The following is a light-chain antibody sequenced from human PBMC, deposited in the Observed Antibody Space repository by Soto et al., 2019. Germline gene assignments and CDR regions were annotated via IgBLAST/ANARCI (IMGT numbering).Light chain of an antibody. CDR1: SSDVGNSNG. Sequence: QSVLTQPPSVSGSPGQSVAISCTGTSSDVGNSNGVSWYHQPPGTAPKLMIYDVNNRPSGVPDRFSGSKSGNTASLTISGLQAEDEGDYYCSSYTSSSTYVFGTATKVTVL. CDR3: SSYTSSSTYV. CDR2: DVN. J-gene: IGLJ1*01. V-gene: IGLV2-18*02.